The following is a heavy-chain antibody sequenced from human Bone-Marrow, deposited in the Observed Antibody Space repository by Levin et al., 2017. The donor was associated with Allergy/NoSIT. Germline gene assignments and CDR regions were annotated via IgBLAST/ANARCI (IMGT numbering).Heavy chain of an antibody. J-gene: IGHJ6*02. D-gene: IGHD2/OR15-2a*01. V-gene: IGHV3-15*01. CDR1: GFTFSNVW. Sequence: GGSLRLSCGASGFTFSNVWMGWVRQAPGKGLEWVGHIKGKIDGGAIDYSAPVKGRFIISRDDSKNTLHLQMNNLKTEDTAVYYCVTQGSGEYLYYYFAMDVWGQGTTVTVSS. CDR2: IKGKIDGGAI. CDR3: VTQGSGEYLYYYFAMDV.